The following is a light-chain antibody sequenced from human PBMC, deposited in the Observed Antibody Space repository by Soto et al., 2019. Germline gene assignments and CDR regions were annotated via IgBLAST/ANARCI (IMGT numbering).Light chain of an antibody. CDR1: QNISSY. J-gene: IGKJ1*01. Sequence: DIQMTQSPSSLSASVGDRVTITCRASQNISSYLNWYQQKPGKAPKLLIYAASSLQSGVPSRFSGSGAGTDFTLTISSLQPEDFATYYCQQRKTFGQGTKVEI. CDR3: QQRKT. V-gene: IGKV1-39*01. CDR2: AAS.